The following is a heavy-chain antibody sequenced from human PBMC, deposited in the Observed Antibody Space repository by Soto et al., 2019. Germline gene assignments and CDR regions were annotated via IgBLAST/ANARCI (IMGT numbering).Heavy chain of an antibody. CDR2: IGTGGDT. V-gene: IGHV3-13*01. CDR1: GFSFSTYD. Sequence: EVQLVQSGGGLVQPGGSLRLSCAASGFSFSTYDIQWVRQAAGKGLEWVSAIGTGGDTHYSGSVKGRFTISRGNTKSSAYLQKHRLSAEEKAVYYCARDPSGLGLDVLGQGTTVTLSS. J-gene: IGHJ6*02. CDR3: ARDPSGLGLDV.